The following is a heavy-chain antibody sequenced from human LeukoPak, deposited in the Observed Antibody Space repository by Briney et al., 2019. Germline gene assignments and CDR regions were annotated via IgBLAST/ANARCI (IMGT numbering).Heavy chain of an antibody. J-gene: IGHJ4*02. CDR3: ARSLPYCTNGVCYYYFDY. CDR2: IYYSGST. V-gene: IGHV4-39*01. D-gene: IGHD2-8*01. CDR1: GGSISSSSYY. Sequence: SETLSLTCTVSGGSISSSSYYWGWIRQPPGKGLEWIGSIYYSGSTYYNPSLKSRVTISVDTSKNQFSLKLSSVTAADTAVYCCARSLPYCTNGVCYYYFDYWGQGTLVTVSS.